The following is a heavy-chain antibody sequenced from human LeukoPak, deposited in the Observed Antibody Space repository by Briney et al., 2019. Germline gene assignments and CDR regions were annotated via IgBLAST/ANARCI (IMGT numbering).Heavy chain of an antibody. V-gene: IGHV1-2*02. Sequence: ASVKVSCKASGYTFTGYYMHWVRQAPGQGLEWMGWINPNSGGTNYAKKFQGRVTMTRDTSISTAYMELSRLRSDDTAVYYCARGGRGYSGYDPLGLIYYYYCYYMDVWGKGTTVTVSS. CDR1: GYTFTGYY. D-gene: IGHD5-12*01. CDR3: ARGGRGYSGYDPLGLIYYYYCYYMDV. J-gene: IGHJ6*03. CDR2: INPNSGGT.